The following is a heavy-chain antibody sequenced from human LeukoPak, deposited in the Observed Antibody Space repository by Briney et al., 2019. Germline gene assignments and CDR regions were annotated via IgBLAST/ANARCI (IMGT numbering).Heavy chain of an antibody. CDR1: GSSFTSYW. V-gene: IGHV5-51*01. CDR3: ARVRRQQQASAFDI. D-gene: IGHD6-13*01. CDR2: IYPGDSDT. Sequence: KGGESLKISCQGSGSSFTSYWIGWVRQMPGKGLEWMGIIYPGDSDTRYSPSFQGQVTISADKSISTAYLQWSSLKASDTAMYYCARVRRQQQASAFDIWGQGTMVTVSS. J-gene: IGHJ3*02.